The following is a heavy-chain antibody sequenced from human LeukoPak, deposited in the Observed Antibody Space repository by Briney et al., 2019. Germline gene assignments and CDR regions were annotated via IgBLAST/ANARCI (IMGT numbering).Heavy chain of an antibody. CDR1: GFTFSSYW. CDR2: IDSEGRGT. J-gene: IGHJ4*02. D-gene: IGHD3-22*01. CDR3: SRINYYDDN. Sequence: GGSLGLSCAASGFTFSSYWMPWVPQAPGKGLVWVSRIDSEGRGTICADSVKGRFTVSRDNAKNTLFLQMNSLRADDTAVYYCSRINYYDDNWGQGTLVTVSS. V-gene: IGHV3-74*01.